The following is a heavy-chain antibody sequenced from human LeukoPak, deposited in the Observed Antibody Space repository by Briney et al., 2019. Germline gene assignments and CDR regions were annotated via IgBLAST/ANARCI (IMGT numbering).Heavy chain of an antibody. CDR1: GGTFSSYA. Sequence: SVKVSCKASGGTFSSYAISWVRQAPGQGLEWMGGIIPIFGTANYAQKFQGRVTITTDESTSTAYMELSSLRSEDTAVYYCARTRWFGELFWLDPWGQGTLVTVSS. CDR2: IIPIFGTA. V-gene: IGHV1-69*05. CDR3: ARTRWFGELFWLDP. D-gene: IGHD3-10*01. J-gene: IGHJ5*02.